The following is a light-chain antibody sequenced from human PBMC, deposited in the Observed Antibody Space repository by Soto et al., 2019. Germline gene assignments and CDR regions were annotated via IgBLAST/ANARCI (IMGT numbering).Light chain of an antibody. CDR2: SDT. Sequence: SSELTQPPSVSVAPGETARITCGGNNIGDKSVHWYQQKPGQAPVLVIYSDTDRPSGIPERFSGSTSGNTATLTISGVEAGDEADYYCQVWDSSSDHVVFGGGTQLTVL. CDR1: NIGDKS. J-gene: IGLJ3*02. CDR3: QVWDSSSDHVV. V-gene: IGLV3-21*04.